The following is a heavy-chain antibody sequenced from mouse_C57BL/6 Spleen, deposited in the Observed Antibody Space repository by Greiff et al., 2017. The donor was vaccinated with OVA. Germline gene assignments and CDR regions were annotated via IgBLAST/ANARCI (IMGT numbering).Heavy chain of an antibody. CDR2: INPNNGGT. Sequence: VQLQQSGPELVKPGASVKISCKASGYTFTDYYMNWVKQSHGKSLEWIGDINPNNGGTSYNQKFKGKATLTVDKSSSTAYMELRSLTSEDSAVYYCARVDGYYSAYWGQGTLVTVSA. D-gene: IGHD2-3*01. V-gene: IGHV1-26*01. CDR1: GYTFTDYY. CDR3: ARVDGYYSAY. J-gene: IGHJ3*01.